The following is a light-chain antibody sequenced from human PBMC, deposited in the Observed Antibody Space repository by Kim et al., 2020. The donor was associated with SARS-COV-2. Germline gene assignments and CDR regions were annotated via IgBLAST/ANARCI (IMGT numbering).Light chain of an antibody. J-gene: IGLJ3*02. CDR3: GTWDSSLSARV. CDR2: DNN. Sequence: QSVLTQPPSVSAAPGQKVTISCSGSSSNIGNNYVSWYQQLPGTAPKLLIYDNNKRPSGIPDRFSGSKSGTSATLGITGLQTGDEAYYYCGTWDSSLSARVFGGGTQLTVL. V-gene: IGLV1-51*01. CDR1: SSNIGNNY.